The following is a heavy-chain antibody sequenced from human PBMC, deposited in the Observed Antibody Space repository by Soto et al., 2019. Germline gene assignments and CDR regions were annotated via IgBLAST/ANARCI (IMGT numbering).Heavy chain of an antibody. Sequence: QITLKESGPTLEKPTQTLTLTCTVSEFSLSTSGVGVGWIRQPPGKALEWLALIYWDDDKRYSPSLKSRLTITKDTSKNQVVLTMTNMDPVDTATYYCAHTLFYSSGYPNWFDPWGQGTLVTVSS. J-gene: IGHJ5*02. D-gene: IGHD3-22*01. CDR3: AHTLFYSSGYPNWFDP. CDR1: EFSLSTSGVG. V-gene: IGHV2-5*02. CDR2: IYWDDDK.